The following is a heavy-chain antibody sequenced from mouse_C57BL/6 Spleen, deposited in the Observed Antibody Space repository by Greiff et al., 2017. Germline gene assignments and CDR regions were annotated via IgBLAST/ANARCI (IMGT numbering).Heavy chain of an antibody. CDR2: IYPGDGDT. D-gene: IGHD6-1*01. J-gene: IGHJ4*01. CDR3: ARSPLAYARDY. V-gene: IGHV1-82*01. CDR1: GYAFSSSW. Sequence: VQRVESGPELVKPGASVTISCKASGYAFSSSWMNWVKQRPGKGLEWIGRIYPGDGDTNYNGKFKGKATLTADKSSSTAYMQLSSLTSEDSAVYFCARSPLAYARDYWGQGTSVTVSS.